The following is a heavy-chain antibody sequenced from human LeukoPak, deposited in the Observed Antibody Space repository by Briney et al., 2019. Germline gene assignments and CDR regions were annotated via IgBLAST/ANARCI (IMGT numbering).Heavy chain of an antibody. CDR2: INSDGSTT. J-gene: IGHJ5*02. D-gene: IGHD4/OR15-4a*01. V-gene: IGHV3-74*01. Sequence: PGGSLRLSCAVSGFTFSSYWMHWVRQGPGKGLVWVSRINSDGSTTNYADSVKGRFTISRDNAKNTLHLQMNSLRVDDTAIYYCERDYGAWGQGTLVTVSP. CDR1: GFTFSSYW. CDR3: ERDYGA.